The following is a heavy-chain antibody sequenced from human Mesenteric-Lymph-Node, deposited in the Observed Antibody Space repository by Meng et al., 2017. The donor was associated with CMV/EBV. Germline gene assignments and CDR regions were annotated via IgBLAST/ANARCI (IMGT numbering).Heavy chain of an antibody. CDR3: ARDYYSPPPGVVTGVGY. CDR1: GYTFTSYG. D-gene: IGHD3-3*01. CDR2: ISAYNGNT. Sequence: ASVKVSCKASGYTFTSYGISWVRQAPGQGLEWMGWISAYNGNTNYAQKLQGRVTMTTDTSTSTAYKELRSLRSDDTAVYYCARDYYSPPPGVVTGVGYWGQGTLVTVSS. J-gene: IGHJ4*02. V-gene: IGHV1-18*01.